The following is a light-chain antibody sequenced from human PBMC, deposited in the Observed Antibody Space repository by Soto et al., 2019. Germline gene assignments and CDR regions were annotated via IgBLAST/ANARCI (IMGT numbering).Light chain of an antibody. CDR1: QSVSSSY. V-gene: IGKV3-20*01. J-gene: IGKJ1*01. CDR3: QQYCSSPWT. CDR2: GAS. Sequence: EIVLTQSPGTLSLSPGERATLSCRASQSVSSSYLAWYQQKPGQAPRPLLYGASSRAIGIPDRFSGSGSGTDFTLTISRLEPEDFAVYYCQQYCSSPWTFGQGTKVEIK.